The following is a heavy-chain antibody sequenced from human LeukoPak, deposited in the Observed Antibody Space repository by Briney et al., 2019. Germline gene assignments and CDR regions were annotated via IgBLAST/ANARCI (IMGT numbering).Heavy chain of an antibody. D-gene: IGHD3-22*01. J-gene: IGHJ1*01. CDR2: IKSDGST. V-gene: IGHV3-74*01. CDR1: GFTFSSYW. Sequence: GGSLRLSCVASGFTFSSYWMHWVRQAPGKGLVWVSRIKSDGSTNYADSVKGRFTISRDNAKNTVSLQMNSLRAEDTGVYFCARAPSEIGGYYPEYFRHWGQGTLVAVSS. CDR3: ARAPSEIGGYYPEYFRH.